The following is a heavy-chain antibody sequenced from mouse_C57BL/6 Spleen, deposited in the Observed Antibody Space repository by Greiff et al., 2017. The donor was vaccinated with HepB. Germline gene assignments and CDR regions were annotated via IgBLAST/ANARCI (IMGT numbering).Heavy chain of an antibody. CDR3: TSSTGLYYAMDY. J-gene: IGHJ4*01. CDR2: IYPGNSDT. Sequence: VQLQQSGTVLARPGASVKMSCKTSGYTFTSYWMHWVKQRPGQGLEWIGAIYPGNSDTSYNQKFKGKAKLTAVTSASTAYMELSSLTNEDSAVYYCTSSTGLYYAMDYWGQGTSVTVSS. D-gene: IGHD3-3*01. V-gene: IGHV1-5*01. CDR1: GYTFTSYW.